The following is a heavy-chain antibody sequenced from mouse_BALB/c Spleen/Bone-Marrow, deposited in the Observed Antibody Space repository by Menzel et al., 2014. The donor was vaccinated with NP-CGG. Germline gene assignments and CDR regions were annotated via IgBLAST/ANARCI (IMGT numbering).Heavy chain of an antibody. CDR3: ARSGSSSGYFDY. V-gene: IGHV5-17*02. J-gene: IGHJ2*01. CDR2: ISSGSSTV. Sequence: EVMLVESGGGLVQPGGSRKLSCAASGFTFSSFGMHWVRQAPEKGLEWVAYISSGSSTVYYADKVMGRFTISRDNPKXTLFLQMTSLRSEDTAMYYCARSGSSSGYFDYWGQGTTLTVSS. CDR1: GFTFSSFG. D-gene: IGHD1-1*01.